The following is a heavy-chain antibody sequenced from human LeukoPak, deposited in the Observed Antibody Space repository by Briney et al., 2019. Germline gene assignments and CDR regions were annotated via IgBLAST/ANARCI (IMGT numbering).Heavy chain of an antibody. D-gene: IGHD6-13*01. CDR3: VRRRGGKQQMVYFDY. Sequence: SPTLSLTCTVAGPSVSSYYWRCIRHPPRNWLEWSGYLCHSGTPRYTPSLKSRVTISAATSKMQLLLTLNATAAADTAVYFCVRRRGGKQQMVYFDYWGQGTLATVSS. J-gene: IGHJ4*02. V-gene: IGHV4-59*08. CDR1: GPSVSSYY. CDR2: LCHSGTP.